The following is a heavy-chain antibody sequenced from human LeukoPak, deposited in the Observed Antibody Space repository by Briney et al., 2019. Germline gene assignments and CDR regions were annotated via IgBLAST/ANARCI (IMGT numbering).Heavy chain of an antibody. J-gene: IGHJ4*02. CDR1: GGSFSGYY. D-gene: IGHD4-17*01. CDR2: INHSGST. CDR3: ARVTFYGDFDY. Sequence: SETLSLTCDVYGGSFSGYYWSWIRQPPGKGLEWSGEINHSGSTNYNPSLKSRVTISVATSKNQCSLKLSSVTAADTAVYYCARVTFYGDFDYWGQGTLVTVSS. V-gene: IGHV4-34*01.